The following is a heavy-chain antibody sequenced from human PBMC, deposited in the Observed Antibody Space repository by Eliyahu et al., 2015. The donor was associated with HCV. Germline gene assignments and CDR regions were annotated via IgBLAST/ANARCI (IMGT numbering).Heavy chain of an antibody. CDR2: ISYDGSNK. Sequence: QVQLVESGGGVVQPGRSLXLSCAASGFXFSSXAXPXVRQAPGKGLEWVAVISYDGSNKYYADSVKGRFTISRDNSKNTLYLQMNSLRAEDTAVYYCARDIVVVPAAMRWYYYYGMDVWGQGTTVTVSS. CDR1: GFXFSSXA. CDR3: ARDIVVVPAAMRWYYYYGMDV. J-gene: IGHJ6*02. V-gene: IGHV3-30-3*01. D-gene: IGHD2-2*01.